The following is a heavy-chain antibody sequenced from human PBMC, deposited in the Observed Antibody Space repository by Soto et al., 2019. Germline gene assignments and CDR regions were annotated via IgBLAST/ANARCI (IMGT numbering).Heavy chain of an antibody. V-gene: IGHV3-53*01. CDR1: GFSVSSNY. CDR2: HYSGGST. CDR3: ARHRHPRGTVGATSPLDP. J-gene: IGHJ5*02. Sequence: GGSLRLSCAISGFSVSSNYLRWVRQAPGKGLEWVSVHYSGGSTYYADSVQGRFTISRDKSNNTLYLQMRRVRAEDTAVYFCARHRHPRGTVGATSPLDPWGQGTQVTV. D-gene: IGHD1-26*01.